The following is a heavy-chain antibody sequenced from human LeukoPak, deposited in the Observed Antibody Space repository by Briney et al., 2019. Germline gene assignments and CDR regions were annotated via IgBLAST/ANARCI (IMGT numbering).Heavy chain of an antibody. CDR3: AKGSPAILYYCTDV. Sequence: GGSLRLSCAASGFSFSNYVMTWVRQAPGKGLEWVSAIIGTGAGTYYADSVKGRFTISRDNSKNTLYLQMNSLRAEDTAVYYCAKGSPAILYYCTDVWGKGTTVTVSS. V-gene: IGHV3-23*01. J-gene: IGHJ6*03. CDR2: IIGTGAGT. CDR1: GFSFSNYV. D-gene: IGHD2-21*01.